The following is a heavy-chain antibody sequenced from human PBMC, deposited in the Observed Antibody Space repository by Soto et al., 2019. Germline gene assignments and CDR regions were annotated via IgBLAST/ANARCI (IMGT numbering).Heavy chain of an antibody. J-gene: IGHJ6*02. D-gene: IGHD1-26*01. Sequence: ASVKVSCKASGYTFTIYDINWVRQATGQGLERMGWMNPNSGNTGYAQKYQGRVTMTRNTSISTAYMELSSLRSEDTAVYYCARGPFAGATFYYYYGMDVWGQGTTVTVSS. CDR2: MNPNSGNT. V-gene: IGHV1-8*01. CDR3: ARGPFAGATFYYYYGMDV. CDR1: GYTFTIYD.